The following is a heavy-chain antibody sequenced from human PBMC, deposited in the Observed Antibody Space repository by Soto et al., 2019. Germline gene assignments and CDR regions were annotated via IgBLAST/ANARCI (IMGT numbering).Heavy chain of an antibody. V-gene: IGHV1-2*02. D-gene: IGHD4-17*01. Sequence: ASVKVSCKASGYTFTGYYMHCVRQAPGQVLEWMGWINPNSGGTNYAQKFQGRVTMTRDTSISTAYMELSRLRSDDTAVYYCARGATVRKPYYYYGMDVWGQGTTVTVSS. CDR1: GYTFTGYY. CDR2: INPNSGGT. CDR3: ARGATVRKPYYYYGMDV. J-gene: IGHJ6*02.